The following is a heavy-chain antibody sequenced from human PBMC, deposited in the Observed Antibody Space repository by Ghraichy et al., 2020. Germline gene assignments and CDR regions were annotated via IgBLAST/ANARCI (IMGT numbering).Heavy chain of an antibody. CDR1: GYTFTGYY. J-gene: IGHJ4*02. CDR2: INPNSGGT. D-gene: IGHD2-8*01. Sequence: ASVKVSCKASGYTFTGYYMHWVRQAPGQGLEWMGWINPNSGGTNYAQKFQGRVTMTRDTSISTAYMELSRLRSDDTAVYYCARVRFGCTNGVCYTGGDYWGQGTLVTVSS. CDR3: ARVRFGCTNGVCYTGGDY. V-gene: IGHV1-2*02.